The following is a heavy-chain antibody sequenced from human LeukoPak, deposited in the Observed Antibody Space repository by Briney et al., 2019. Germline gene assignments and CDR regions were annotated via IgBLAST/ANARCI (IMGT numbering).Heavy chain of an antibody. J-gene: IGHJ4*02. CDR2: IWYDGSNR. D-gene: IGHD3-10*01. CDR3: ASSYGSGFDGF. CDR1: GFTFSSYG. V-gene: IGHV3-33*01. Sequence: PGGSLRLSCAASGFTFSSYGMHWVRQAPGKGREWVAVIWYDGSNRYYADSVKGRFTISRDNSKNTLYLQMNSLRAEDTAVYYCASSYGSGFDGFWGQGTLVTVSS.